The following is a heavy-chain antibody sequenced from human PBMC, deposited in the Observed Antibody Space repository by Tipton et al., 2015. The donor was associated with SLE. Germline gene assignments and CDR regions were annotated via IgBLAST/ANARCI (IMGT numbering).Heavy chain of an antibody. CDR2: IQTSGYT. V-gene: IGHV4-4*09. CDR1: GDSIISNY. CDR3: ARLPEYYFDF. Sequence: TLSLTCTVSGDSIISNYWSWIRQPPGKGLEWIGHIQTSGYTSYNPSLESRLTISVDTSKKQFSLKLSSVTAADTALYYCARLPEYYFDFWGQGILVTVSS. J-gene: IGHJ4*02.